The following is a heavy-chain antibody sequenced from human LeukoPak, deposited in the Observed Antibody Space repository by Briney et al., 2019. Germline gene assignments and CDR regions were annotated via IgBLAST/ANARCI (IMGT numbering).Heavy chain of an antibody. CDR2: IYSGGST. CDR1: GFTVRGNY. V-gene: IGHV3-53*01. Sequence: PGGSLRLSCAASGFTVRGNYMSWVRQAPGKGLEWVSVIYSGGSTYYADSVKGRFTISRDNSKNTLYLQMNSLRAEDTAVYYCARWQLAPGFDYWGQGTLVTVSS. D-gene: IGHD6-13*01. J-gene: IGHJ4*02. CDR3: ARWQLAPGFDY.